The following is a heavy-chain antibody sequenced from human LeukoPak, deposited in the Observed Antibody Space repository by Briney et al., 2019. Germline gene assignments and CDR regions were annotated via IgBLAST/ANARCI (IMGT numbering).Heavy chain of an antibody. CDR2: IFPDDSDT. J-gene: IGHJ5*02. V-gene: IGHV5-51*01. Sequence: GESLKISCQGSGYSFSTHWIAWVRQMPGKGLEYMGIIFPDDSDTKYSPSFRGQVTISADKSINTAYLQWDSPKASDTAMYYCARPHYYDAAWWFDPWGQGTLVTVSS. D-gene: IGHD3-22*01. CDR3: ARPHYYDAAWWFDP. CDR1: GYSFSTHW.